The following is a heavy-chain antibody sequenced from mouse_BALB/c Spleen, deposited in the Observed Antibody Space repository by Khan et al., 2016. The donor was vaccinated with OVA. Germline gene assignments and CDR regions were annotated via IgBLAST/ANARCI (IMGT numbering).Heavy chain of an antibody. J-gene: IGHJ3*01. Sequence: VQLQQSGPELMKPGASVKISCKASGYSFTSYYLHWVMQSHGESLEWIGYVDPFSGGTTYNQKFKGKATLTVDKSSSPAYMHLSNLTSDDSAVYYCTRHGYVAGFTYWGQGTLVTVSA. CDR3: TRHGYVAGFTY. D-gene: IGHD2-2*01. V-gene: IGHV1S135*01. CDR2: VDPFSGGT. CDR1: GYSFTSYY.